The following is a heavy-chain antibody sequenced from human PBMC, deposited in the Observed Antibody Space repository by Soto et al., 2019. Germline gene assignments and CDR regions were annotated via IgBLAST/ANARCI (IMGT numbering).Heavy chain of an antibody. Sequence: ASVKVSCKASGYSFTDYHIHWVRQAPGQGLVWMGWISRRRGRANLAQGFPGRVSMTRDTSITTAYMKLRRLQSDDTAVYYCARRPFYGPAYSMDVWGQGTTVTVSS. D-gene: IGHD3-10*01. CDR2: ISRRRGRA. J-gene: IGHJ6*02. CDR1: GYSFTDYH. CDR3: ARRPFYGPAYSMDV. V-gene: IGHV1-2*02.